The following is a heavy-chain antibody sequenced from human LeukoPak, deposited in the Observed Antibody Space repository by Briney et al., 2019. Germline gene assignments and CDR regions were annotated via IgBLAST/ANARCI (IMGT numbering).Heavy chain of an antibody. V-gene: IGHV4-59*01. J-gene: IGHJ6*03. CDR2: IYYSGST. CDR3: AGDRLINPDTAMVTHYYYYMDV. D-gene: IGHD5-18*01. Sequence: PSETLSLTCTVSGGSISSYYWSWIRQPPGKGLEWIGYIYYSGSTNYNPSLKSRVTISVDTSKNQFSLKLSSVTAADTAVYYCAGDRLINPDTAMVTHYYYYMDVWGKGTTVTVSS. CDR1: GGSISSYY.